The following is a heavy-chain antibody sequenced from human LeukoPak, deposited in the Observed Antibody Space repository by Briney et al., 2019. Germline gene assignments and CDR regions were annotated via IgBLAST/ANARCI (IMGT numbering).Heavy chain of an antibody. J-gene: IGHJ4*02. D-gene: IGHD3-10*01. V-gene: IGHV1-18*01. Sequence: ASVKVYCKASNYTFTSYGISWVRQAPGQGLEWMAWINAYNGDTNYAQKLQGRVTLTTDTSTSTAYMELRSLRSDDTAVYYCARDGSGVWFDYWGQGTLVTVSS. CDR3: ARDGSGVWFDY. CDR1: NYTFTSYG. CDR2: INAYNGDT.